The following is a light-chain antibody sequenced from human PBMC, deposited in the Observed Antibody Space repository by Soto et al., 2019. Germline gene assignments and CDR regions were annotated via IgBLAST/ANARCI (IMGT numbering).Light chain of an antibody. CDR3: QQYNSYSPTWT. CDR1: QSISSW. CDR2: DAS. Sequence: DIQIKQCPSTLPASVGDRVTITCRASQSISSWLAWYQQKPGKAPKLLIYDASSLESGVPSRLSGSGSGTEFTLTISSLQPDDFATYYCQQYNSYSPTWTFGQGSKVAIK. V-gene: IGKV1-5*01. J-gene: IGKJ1*01.